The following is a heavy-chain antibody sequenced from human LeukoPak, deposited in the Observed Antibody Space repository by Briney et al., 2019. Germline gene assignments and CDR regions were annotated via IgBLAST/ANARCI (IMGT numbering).Heavy chain of an antibody. Sequence: GGSLRLSCAGSGFFFNKFWVLGAPRPPGRGWGGGANINEDGSRANYVDSVKGRITISRDNAKNSLYLQMNSLRPEDTAIYYCASEINWGSGAFDVWGQGTIVTVSS. D-gene: IGHD7-27*01. CDR3: ASEINWGSGAFDV. J-gene: IGHJ3*01. V-gene: IGHV3-7*01. CDR1: GFFFNKFW. CDR2: INEDGSRA.